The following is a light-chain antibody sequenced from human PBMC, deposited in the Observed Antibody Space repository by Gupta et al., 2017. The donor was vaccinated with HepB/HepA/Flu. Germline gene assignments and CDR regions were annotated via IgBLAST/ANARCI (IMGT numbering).Light chain of an antibody. CDR2: GTS. J-gene: IGKJ3*01. CDR1: QSVISNY. Sequence: EIVLTQSPGTLSLSPGERATLSCRASQSVISNYLAWYQQKPGQAPRLLIYGTSSRATGIPDRFSGSGSGTDFTLTISRLEPEDFAVYYCQQYANTPFTFGPGTKVDIK. V-gene: IGKV3-20*01. CDR3: QQYANTPFT.